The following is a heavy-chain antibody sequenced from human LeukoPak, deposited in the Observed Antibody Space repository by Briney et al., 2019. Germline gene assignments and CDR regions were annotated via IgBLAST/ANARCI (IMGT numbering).Heavy chain of an antibody. J-gene: IGHJ4*02. D-gene: IGHD2-8*01. CDR1: GFTFSSYG. Sequence: GGSLRLSCAASGFTFSSYGMHWVRQAPGKGLEWVAVIWYDGSNKYYADSVKGRFTISRDNSKNTLYLQMNSLRAEDTAVYYCARSASIGYCTNGVCNFDYWGQGTLVTVSS. CDR2: IWYDGSNK. V-gene: IGHV3-33*01. CDR3: ARSASIGYCTNGVCNFDY.